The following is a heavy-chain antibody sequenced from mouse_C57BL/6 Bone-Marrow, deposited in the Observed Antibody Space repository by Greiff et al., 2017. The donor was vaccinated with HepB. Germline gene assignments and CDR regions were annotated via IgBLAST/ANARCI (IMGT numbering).Heavy chain of an antibody. CDR1: GYTFTDYY. CDR3: AKDYYGSSCDAMDY. Sequence: VQLQQSGPVLVKPGASVKMSCKASGYTFTDYYMNWVKQSHGKSLEWIGVINPYNGGTSYNQKFKGKATLTVDKSSSTAYMELNSLTSEDSAVYYCAKDYYGSSCDAMDYWGQGTSVTVSS. J-gene: IGHJ4*01. D-gene: IGHD1-1*01. CDR2: INPYNGGT. V-gene: IGHV1-19*01.